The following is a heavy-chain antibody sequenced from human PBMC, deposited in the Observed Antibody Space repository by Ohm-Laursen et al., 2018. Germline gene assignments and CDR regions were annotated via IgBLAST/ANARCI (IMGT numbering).Heavy chain of an antibody. CDR2: ISGSGGST. J-gene: IGHJ6*02. Sequence: SLRLSCTASGFTFSSYAMSWVRQAPGKGLEWVSAISGSGGSTYYADSVKGRFTISRDNSKNTLYLQMNSLRAEDTAVYYCAKREGGIVGASYYYYYYGMDVWGQGTTVTVSS. D-gene: IGHD1-26*01. V-gene: IGHV3-23*01. CDR1: GFTFSSYA. CDR3: AKREGGIVGASYYYYYYGMDV.